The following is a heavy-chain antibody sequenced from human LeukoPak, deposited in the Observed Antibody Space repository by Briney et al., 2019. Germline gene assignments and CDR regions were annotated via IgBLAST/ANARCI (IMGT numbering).Heavy chain of an antibody. Sequence: TSQTLSLTCTVSGGSISSGSYYWSWIRQPAGKGLEWIGRIYTSGSTNYNPSLKSRVTISVDTSKNQFSLELSSVTAADTAVYYCARGGGATPFDYWGQGTLVTVSS. J-gene: IGHJ4*02. CDR3: ARGGGATPFDY. V-gene: IGHV4-61*02. D-gene: IGHD1-26*01. CDR1: GGSISSGSYY. CDR2: IYTSGST.